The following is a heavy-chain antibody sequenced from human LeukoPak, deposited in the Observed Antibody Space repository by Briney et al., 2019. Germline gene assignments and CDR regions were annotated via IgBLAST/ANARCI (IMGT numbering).Heavy chain of an antibody. CDR1: GYTLTNYN. CDR3: AREFGHCYGDNCFYFFDT. CDR2: INTYKGDT. D-gene: IGHD4-23*01. J-gene: IGHJ4*02. Sequence: ASVKVSCKASGYTLTNYNISWVRQAPGQGLEWMGWINTYKGDTLYAQKVQGRVTMTADTSTNTAYMELRSLRFDDTAVYYCAREFGHCYGDNCFYFFDTWGQGFRVTVSS. V-gene: IGHV1-18*01.